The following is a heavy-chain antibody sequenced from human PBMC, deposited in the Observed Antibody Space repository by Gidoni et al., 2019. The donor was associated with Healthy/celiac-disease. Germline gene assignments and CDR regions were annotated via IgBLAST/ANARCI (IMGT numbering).Heavy chain of an antibody. Sequence: QVQLVQSGAEVKKPGASGRVSCKASGSTFTGYYMPWVRQAPGQGLEWMGWINPNSGGTNYAQKFQGRVTMTRDTSISTAYMELSRLRSDDTAVYYCASGLGGVIVIIDYWGQGTLVTVSS. D-gene: IGHD3-16*02. J-gene: IGHJ4*02. CDR1: GSTFTGYY. CDR3: ASGLGGVIVIIDY. V-gene: IGHV1-2*02. CDR2: INPNSGGT.